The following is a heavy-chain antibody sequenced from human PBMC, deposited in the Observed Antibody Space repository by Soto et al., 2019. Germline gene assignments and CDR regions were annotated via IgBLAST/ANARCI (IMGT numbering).Heavy chain of an antibody. V-gene: IGHV4-39*01. J-gene: IGHJ5*02. CDR3: ARQSVVAAVDWFDP. CDR1: GGSISSSSYY. Sequence: PSETLSLTCTVSGGSISSSSYYWGWIRQPPGKGLEWIGSIYYSGSTYYNPSLKSRVTISVDTSKNQFSLKLSSVTAADTAVYYCARQSVVAAVDWFDPWGQGTLVTVSS. CDR2: IYYSGST. D-gene: IGHD6-19*01.